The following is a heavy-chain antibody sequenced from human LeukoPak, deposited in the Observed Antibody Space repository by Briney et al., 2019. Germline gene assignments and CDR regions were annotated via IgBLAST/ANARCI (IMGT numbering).Heavy chain of an antibody. CDR1: GGSISSSSYY. CDR2: IYYSGST. V-gene: IGHV4-39*01. CDR3: ARRRVVPAAITEGSFDP. D-gene: IGHD2-2*01. J-gene: IGHJ5*02. Sequence: SETLSLTCTVSGGSISSSSYYWGWIRQPPGKGLEWIGSIYYSGSTYYNPSLKSRVTISVDTSKNQFSLKLSSVTAAGTAVYYCARRRVVPAAITEGSFDPWGQGTLATVSS.